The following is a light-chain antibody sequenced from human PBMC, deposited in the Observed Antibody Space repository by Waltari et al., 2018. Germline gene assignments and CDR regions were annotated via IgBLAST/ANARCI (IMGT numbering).Light chain of an antibody. Sequence: EIVLTQSPGTLSLSPGERATLSCRASQSVNSNYLAWYQQKPGQAPRLLIYGTSRRATGSPDRFSASGSGTDFILSIRRLEPEDFAVYYCQQYTSPSWTFGRGTKVEIK. CDR3: QQYTSPSWT. CDR2: GTS. V-gene: IGKV3-20*01. J-gene: IGKJ1*01. CDR1: QSVNSNY.